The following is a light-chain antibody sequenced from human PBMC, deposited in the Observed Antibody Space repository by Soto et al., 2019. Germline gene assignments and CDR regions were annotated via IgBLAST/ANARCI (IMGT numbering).Light chain of an antibody. V-gene: IGKV3-11*01. CDR1: QSVSSSY. Sequence: EIVLTQSPAILALSPGDRATLSCRASQSVSSSYLAWYQHKPGQAPRLLIYDTSIRATGIPARFSGSGSGTDFTLTISSLEPEDFAVYYCQQRNSWPPTFTFGQGTRLEIK. J-gene: IGKJ5*01. CDR3: QQRNSWPPTFT. CDR2: DTS.